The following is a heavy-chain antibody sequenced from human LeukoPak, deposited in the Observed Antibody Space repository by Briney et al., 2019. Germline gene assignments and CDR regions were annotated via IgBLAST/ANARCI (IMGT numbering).Heavy chain of an antibody. Sequence: PGGSLRLSCAASGFTFSNAWMSWVRQAPGKGLEWVSTVSGSGSSTYYADSVKGRFTISRDNSKNTLYLQMNSLRVEDTAVYYCAKAFERFGDFHYWGQGTLVTVSS. V-gene: IGHV3-23*01. J-gene: IGHJ4*02. D-gene: IGHD3-10*01. CDR1: GFTFSNAW. CDR3: AKAFERFGDFHY. CDR2: VSGSGSST.